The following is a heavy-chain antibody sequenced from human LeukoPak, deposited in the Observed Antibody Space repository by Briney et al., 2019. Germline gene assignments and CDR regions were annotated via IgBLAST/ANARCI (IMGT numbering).Heavy chain of an antibody. J-gene: IGHJ4*02. CDR3: ARGQENGSGSYHY. Sequence: SETLSLTCAVYGGSFSGYYWSWIRQPPGKGLEWIGEINHSGSTNYNPSLKSRVTISVDTSKNQFSLKLSPVTAADTAVYYCARGQENGSGSYHYWGQGTLVTVSS. CDR1: GGSFSGYY. D-gene: IGHD3-10*01. CDR2: INHSGST. V-gene: IGHV4-34*01.